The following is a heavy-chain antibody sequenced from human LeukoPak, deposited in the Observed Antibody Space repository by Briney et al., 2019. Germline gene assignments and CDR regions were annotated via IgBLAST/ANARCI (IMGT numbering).Heavy chain of an antibody. CDR2: IHYSGAT. CDR3: ATLRGASSAVGS. V-gene: IGHV4-59*08. D-gene: IGHD3-22*01. Sequence: SETLSLTCTVSGGSISSDYWSWIRQPPGKGLERIGYIHYSGATNYNPSLKSRVTISVDTSKNQFSLKLSSVTAADTALYYCATLRGASSAVGSWGQGTLVTVSS. J-gene: IGHJ5*02. CDR1: GGSISSDY.